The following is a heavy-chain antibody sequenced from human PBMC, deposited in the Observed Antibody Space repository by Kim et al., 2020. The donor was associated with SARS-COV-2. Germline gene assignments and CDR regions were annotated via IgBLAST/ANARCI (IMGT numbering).Heavy chain of an antibody. D-gene: IGHD4-17*01. CDR3: AREPYVDYGGYYYGMDV. CDR1: GLTVSSNY. CDR2: IYSWGNT. J-gene: IGHJ6*01. Sequence: GGSLRLSCAASGLTVSSNYMSWVRQAPGKGLEWVSVIYSWGNTYYADSVKGRFTISRDKSKNTRYLQMNSLRAEDTAVYYCAREPYVDYGGYYYGMDVWG. V-gene: IGHV3-53*01.